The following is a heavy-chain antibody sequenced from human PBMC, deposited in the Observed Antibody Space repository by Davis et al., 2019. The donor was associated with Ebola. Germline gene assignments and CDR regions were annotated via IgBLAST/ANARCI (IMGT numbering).Heavy chain of an antibody. CDR3: ARDTIALNF. D-gene: IGHD2-21*01. J-gene: IGHJ4*02. V-gene: IGHV4-39*07. CDR1: GASISSYSYY. Sequence: MPSETLSLTCTVSGASISSYSYYWAWIRQSPGKGLEWIGSIFYTGNTFYNPSLSSRVTISIDTSNNQFSLKLSSVTAADTAVYYCARDTIALNFWGRGTLVTVSS. CDR2: IFYTGNT.